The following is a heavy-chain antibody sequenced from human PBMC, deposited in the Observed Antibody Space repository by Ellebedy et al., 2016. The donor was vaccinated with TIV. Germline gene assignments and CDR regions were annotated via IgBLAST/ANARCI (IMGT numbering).Heavy chain of an antibody. Sequence: GESLKISCAVSGFTFSSYWMSWVRQAPGRGLEWVTDIKQDGSQKYYVDSVRGRLTISRDNAKNSLYLQMSSLRAEDTAVYFCATEGSYGDYLSPTHPFENWGQGTMVIVSS. J-gene: IGHJ3*02. V-gene: IGHV3-7*01. CDR1: GFTFSSYW. D-gene: IGHD4-17*01. CDR2: IKQDGSQK. CDR3: ATEGSYGDYLSPTHPFEN.